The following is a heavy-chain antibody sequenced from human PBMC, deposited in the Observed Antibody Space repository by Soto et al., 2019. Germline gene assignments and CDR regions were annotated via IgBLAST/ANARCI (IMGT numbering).Heavy chain of an antibody. CDR1: GHTFTTYD. V-gene: IGHV1-8*02. J-gene: IGHJ4*02. D-gene: IGHD3-3*01. Sequence: ASVKVSCKASGHTFTTYDIHWVRQATGQGLEWMGWMNPSTGKTGYAQQFLGRVTMTRDTSISTAYMELSSLRSEDTAVYYCASGRFGEWLLKYWGQGALVTVSS. CDR3: ASGRFGEWLLKY. CDR2: MNPSTGKT.